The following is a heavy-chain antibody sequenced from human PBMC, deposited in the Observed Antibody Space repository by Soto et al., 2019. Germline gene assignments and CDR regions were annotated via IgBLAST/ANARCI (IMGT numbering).Heavy chain of an antibody. CDR3: ARDRNSSPPWYYYYYMDV. CDR1: GFTFSDYY. D-gene: IGHD6-6*01. J-gene: IGHJ6*03. CDR2: ISSSGSTI. V-gene: IGHV3-11*01. Sequence: GGSLRLSCAASGFTFSDYYMSWIRQAPGKGLEWVSYISSSGSTIYYADSVKGRFTISRDNAKNSLYLQMNSLRAEDTAVYYCARDRNSSPPWYYYYYMDVWGKGTTVTVSS.